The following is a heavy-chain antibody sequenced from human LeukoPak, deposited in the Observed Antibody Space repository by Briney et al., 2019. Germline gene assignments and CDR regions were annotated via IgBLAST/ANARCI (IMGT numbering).Heavy chain of an antibody. Sequence: GASVKVSCKASGYTFTHHGISWVRQAPGQGLEWMGWISCYNGDTNYAQKFQGRVTMSTDTSTSTAYMELTGLRSDDTAVYYCMRDPTNTSGRYAYFDYWGQGTLVTVSP. D-gene: IGHD6-19*01. V-gene: IGHV1-18*01. J-gene: IGHJ4*02. CDR3: MRDPTNTSGRYAYFDY. CDR1: GYTFTHHG. CDR2: ISCYNGDT.